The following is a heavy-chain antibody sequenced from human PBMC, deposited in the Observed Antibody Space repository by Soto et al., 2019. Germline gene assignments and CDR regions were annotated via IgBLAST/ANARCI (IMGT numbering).Heavy chain of an antibody. J-gene: IGHJ4*02. D-gene: IGHD2-8*01. CDR2: IYHSGST. CDR3: ARGSRMVYATLFDY. CDR1: GGSISSGGYS. V-gene: IGHV4-30-2*01. Sequence: SETLSLTCAVSGGSISSGGYSWSWIRQPPGKGLEWIGYIYHSGSTYYNPSLKSRVTISVDRSKNQFSLKLSSVTAADTAVYYCARGSRMVYATLFDYWGQGTLVTVSS.